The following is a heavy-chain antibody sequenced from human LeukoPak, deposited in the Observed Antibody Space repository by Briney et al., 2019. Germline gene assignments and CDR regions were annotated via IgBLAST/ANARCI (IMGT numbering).Heavy chain of an antibody. Sequence: PGGSLRLSCAASGFTFSSYAMHWVRQAPGKGLEWVAVISYDGSNKYYADSVKGRFTISRDNSKNTLYLQMNSLRAEDTAVYYCARGGMWELLSPPFDYWGQGTLVTVSS. J-gene: IGHJ4*02. CDR1: GFTFSSYA. D-gene: IGHD1-26*01. CDR3: ARGGMWELLSPPFDY. CDR2: ISYDGSNK. V-gene: IGHV3-30*04.